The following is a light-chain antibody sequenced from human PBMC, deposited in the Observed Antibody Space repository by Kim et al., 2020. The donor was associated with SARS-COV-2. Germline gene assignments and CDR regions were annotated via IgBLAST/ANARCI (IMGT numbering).Light chain of an antibody. CDR3: NSRDSSDKHWV. Sequence: SSELTQDPAVSVALGQTVRITCQGDSLRIYYATWYQQKPGQAPFLVIYGENKRPSGVPDRFSGSRSGNTASLTITGAQVEDEADYYCNSRDSSDKHWVFGGGTQLTVL. CDR1: SLRIYY. J-gene: IGLJ3*02. CDR2: GEN. V-gene: IGLV3-19*01.